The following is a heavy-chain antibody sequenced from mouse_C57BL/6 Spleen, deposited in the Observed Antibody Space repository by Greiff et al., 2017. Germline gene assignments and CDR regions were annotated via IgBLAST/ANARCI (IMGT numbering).Heavy chain of an antibody. J-gene: IGHJ3*01. V-gene: IGHV1-5*01. D-gene: IGHD2-2*01. CDR2: IYPGNSDT. Sequence: EVQLQQSGTVLARPGASVKMSCKTSGYTFTSYWMHWVKQRPGQGLEWIGAIYPGNSDTSYNQKFKGKAKLTAVTSASTAYMELSSLTNEDSAVYYCTKTTMVTTQAWFAYWGQGTLVTVSA. CDR1: GYTFTSYW. CDR3: TKTTMVTTQAWFAY.